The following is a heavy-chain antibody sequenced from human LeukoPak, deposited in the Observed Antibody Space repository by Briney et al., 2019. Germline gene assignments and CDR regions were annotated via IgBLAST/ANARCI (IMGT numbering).Heavy chain of an antibody. V-gene: IGHV4-38-2*02. J-gene: IGHJ1*01. CDR1: GYSISSGDY. CDR2: IYHSGST. D-gene: IGHD4-11*01. CDR3: ARVEESVSGNYGARYFQH. Sequence: SETLSLTCTVSGYSISSGDYWGWIRQPPGKGLEWIGTIYHSGSTYYNPSLKSRVTISVHTSKNQFSLRLTSVTAADTAVCYCARVEESVSGNYGARYFQHWGQGTLVTVSS.